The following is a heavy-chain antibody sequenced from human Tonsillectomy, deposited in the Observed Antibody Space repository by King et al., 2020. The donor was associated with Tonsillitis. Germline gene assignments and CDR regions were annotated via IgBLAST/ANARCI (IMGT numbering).Heavy chain of an antibody. D-gene: IGHD2-8*01. CDR3: ARMMYFWFDP. Sequence: VQLPQSGPGLVKPSQTLSLPCALSGDSVSSNSAAWHWIRQSPSRGLEWLGRTYYRSKWYNDYAVSVKSRITINPDTSKNQFSLQLNSVTPEDTAVYYCARMMYFWFDPWGQGTLVTVSS. CDR1: GDSVSSNSAA. V-gene: IGHV6-1*01. CDR2: TYYRSKWYN. J-gene: IGHJ5*02.